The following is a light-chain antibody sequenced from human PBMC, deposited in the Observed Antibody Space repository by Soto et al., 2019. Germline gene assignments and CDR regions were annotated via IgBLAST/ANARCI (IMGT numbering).Light chain of an antibody. CDR1: QSIGKH. CDR2: AAS. J-gene: IGKJ5*01. CDR3: QQGYTSAIT. V-gene: IGKV1-39*01. Sequence: DIQMTQSPSSLSASVGDRFTMSCRSSQSIGKHLNWYQQKPGKAPKFLIYAASNLQSGVPSRFSGSGSGTDFTLTVNSLQPEDFATYYCQQGYTSAITFDQGTRLEI.